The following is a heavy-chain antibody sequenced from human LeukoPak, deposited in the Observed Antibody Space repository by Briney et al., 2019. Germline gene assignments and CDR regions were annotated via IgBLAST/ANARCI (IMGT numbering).Heavy chain of an antibody. Sequence: GGSLRLSCAASGFTFSNHWMHWVRQVSGKGLVWVSRINTDGSDTSYGDSVEGRFTISRDNARNTLYLQMNSQRPEDTAVYYCARNNWGIDDWGQGTLVTVSS. CDR2: INTDGSDT. J-gene: IGHJ4*02. V-gene: IGHV3-74*01. CDR1: GFTFSNHW. D-gene: IGHD7-27*01. CDR3: ARNNWGIDD.